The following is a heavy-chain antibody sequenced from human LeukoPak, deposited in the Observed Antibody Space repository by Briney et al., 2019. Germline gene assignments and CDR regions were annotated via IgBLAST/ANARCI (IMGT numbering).Heavy chain of an antibody. CDR1: GFTFSSYA. D-gene: IGHD3-3*01. CDR3: ARGGEWLEDWFDP. CDR2: ISYDGSNK. Sequence: GRSLRLSCAASGFTFSSYAMHWVSQAPGKGLEWVAVISYDGSNKYYADSVKGRFTISRDNSKNTLYLQMNSLRAEDTAVYYCARGGEWLEDWFDPWGQGTLVTVSS. V-gene: IGHV3-30-3*01. J-gene: IGHJ5*02.